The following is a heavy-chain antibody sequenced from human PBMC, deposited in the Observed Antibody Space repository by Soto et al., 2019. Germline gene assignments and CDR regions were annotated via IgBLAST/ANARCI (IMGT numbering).Heavy chain of an antibody. J-gene: IGHJ4*02. CDR3: AKGWVIGPMNYYLHH. CDR2: IRGSGGDT. D-gene: IGHD3-22*01. V-gene: IGHV3-23*01. CDR1: GFTFSTYA. Sequence: GGSLRLSCAPSGFTFSTYAMIWVRQAPGKGLEWVSGIRGSGGDTYYADSVMGRFTVSRDNSKNTPYLQMNSLRVEDTAVYYCAKGWVIGPMNYYLHHWGQGALVTVPS.